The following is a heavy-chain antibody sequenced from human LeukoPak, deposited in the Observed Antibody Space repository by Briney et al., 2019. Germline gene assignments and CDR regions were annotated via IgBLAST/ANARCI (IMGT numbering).Heavy chain of an antibody. CDR3: TRVGYIDEGIDH. CDR2: IKQDGSKR. J-gene: IGHJ4*02. Sequence: GGSLRLSCVASGFPFSSYWMTWVRQAPGKGLEWVANIKQDGSKRSYVDSVKGRFTISRDNARNSLYLQMNSLRAEDTAIYYCTRVGYIDEGIDHWGQGTLVTVSS. CDR1: GFPFSSYW. V-gene: IGHV3-7*04. D-gene: IGHD5-24*01.